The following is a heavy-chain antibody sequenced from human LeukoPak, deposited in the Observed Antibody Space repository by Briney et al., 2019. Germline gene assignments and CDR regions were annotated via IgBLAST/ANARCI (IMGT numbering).Heavy chain of an antibody. Sequence: SETLSLTCTVSGGSISSHYWNWIRQPAGKGLEWIGRMFIRGSANYSPSLKSRVSMSLDKSRSQFSLNLSSVTAADTAVYYCARDQGWVGVSVSLDLWGPGTLITVSS. V-gene: IGHV4-4*07. D-gene: IGHD3-3*01. CDR2: MFIRGSA. CDR3: ARDQGWVGVSVSLDL. CDR1: GGSISSHY. J-gene: IGHJ5*02.